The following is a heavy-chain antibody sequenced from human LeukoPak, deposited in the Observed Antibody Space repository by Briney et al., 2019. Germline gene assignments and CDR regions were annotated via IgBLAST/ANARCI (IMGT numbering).Heavy chain of an antibody. V-gene: IGHV4-59*01. CDR1: GGSISSYY. CDR3: ARVSGFIDTAMVTETGYYYYGMDV. Sequence: SETLSFTCTVSGGSISSYYWSWIRQPPGKGLEWIGYIYYSGSTNYNPSLKSRVTISVDTSKNQFSLKLSSVTAADTAVYYCARVSGFIDTAMVTETGYYYYGMDVWGQGTTVTVSS. D-gene: IGHD5-18*01. CDR2: IYYSGST. J-gene: IGHJ6*02.